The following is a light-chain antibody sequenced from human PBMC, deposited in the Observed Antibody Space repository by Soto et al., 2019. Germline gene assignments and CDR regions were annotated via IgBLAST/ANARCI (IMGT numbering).Light chain of an antibody. Sequence: DIQVTQSPSLLSPSVGARFTTTCLASQGISSYLSWYQQKPGRAPKLLIYAASTLQSGVPSRFSGSGSGTEFTLTISRLQPEDFATYYXQQLKXFPIPFGQGTQLEIK. CDR3: QQLKXFPIP. J-gene: IGKJ5*01. CDR1: QGISSY. CDR2: AAS. V-gene: IGKV1-9*01.